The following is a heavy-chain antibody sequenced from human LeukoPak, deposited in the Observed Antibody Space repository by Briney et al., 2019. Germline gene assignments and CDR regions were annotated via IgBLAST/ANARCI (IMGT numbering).Heavy chain of an antibody. CDR2: ICCSSSYI. J-gene: IGHJ4*02. CDR3: ASDGVGATGVYFDY. CDR1: GFTFSSYS. Sequence: GGSLRLSCAASGFTFSSYSMNWVRQAPGKGLEGVSAICCSSSYIYYADSVKGRFTISRDNAKNSLYLQMNSLSAEDTAVYYCASDGVGATGVYFDYWGQGTLVTVSS. V-gene: IGHV3-21*01. D-gene: IGHD1-26*01.